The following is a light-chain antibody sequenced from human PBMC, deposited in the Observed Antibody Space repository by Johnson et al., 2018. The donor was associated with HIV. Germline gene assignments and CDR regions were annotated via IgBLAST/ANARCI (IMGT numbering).Light chain of an antibody. CDR2: DNN. J-gene: IGLJ1*01. V-gene: IGLV1-51*01. CDR3: AAWDDSLNGFYV. CDR1: SSNIGNNY. Sequence: QSVLTQPPSVSAAPGQKVTISCSGSSSNIGNNYVSWYQQLPGTAPKLLMYDNNKLPSGIPDRFSGSKSGTSASLAISGLQAADEAEYYCAAWDDSLNGFYVFGSGTKVTVL.